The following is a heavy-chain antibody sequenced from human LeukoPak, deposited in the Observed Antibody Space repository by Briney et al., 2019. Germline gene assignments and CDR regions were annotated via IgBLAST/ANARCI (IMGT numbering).Heavy chain of an antibody. D-gene: IGHD6-6*01. J-gene: IGHJ4*02. Sequence: ASVKVSCKTSGYIFNDYYMNWLRQAPGQGLEWMGRINPTGGSTTYAQKFQGRVTMTRDTSTSTVYMELSSLRSDDTAVYYCARTAARRSDYWGQGTLVTVSS. CDR3: ARTAARRSDY. V-gene: IGHV1-46*02. CDR2: INPTGGST. CDR1: GYIFNDYY.